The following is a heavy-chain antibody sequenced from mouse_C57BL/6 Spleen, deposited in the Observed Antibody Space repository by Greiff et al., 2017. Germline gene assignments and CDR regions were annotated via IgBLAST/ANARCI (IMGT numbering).Heavy chain of an antibody. Sequence: QVQLQQPGAELVMPGASVKLSCKASGYTFTSYWMHWVKQRPGQGLEWIGEIDPSDSYTNYNQKFKGKSTLTVDKSSSTAYMQLSSLTSEDSAVYYCARGRPYFDYWGQGTTLTVSS. CDR3: ARGRPYFDY. D-gene: IGHD1-2*01. CDR2: IDPSDSYT. J-gene: IGHJ2*01. V-gene: IGHV1-69*01. CDR1: GYTFTSYW.